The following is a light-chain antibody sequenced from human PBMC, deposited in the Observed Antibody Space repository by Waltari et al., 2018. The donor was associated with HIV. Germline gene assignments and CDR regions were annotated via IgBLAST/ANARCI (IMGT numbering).Light chain of an antibody. CDR1: SSNIGSNT. CDR2: RNN. Sequence: QSVLTQPPSASGTPGQRITISCSGSSSNIGSNTVNWYQQLPGTAPKLLIYRNNRRPSGVPDRFSGSKSGTSASLAISGLQSEDEADYCCAAWDDSLNGYVFGAGTKVTAL. J-gene: IGLJ1*01. V-gene: IGLV1-44*01. CDR3: AAWDDSLNGYV.